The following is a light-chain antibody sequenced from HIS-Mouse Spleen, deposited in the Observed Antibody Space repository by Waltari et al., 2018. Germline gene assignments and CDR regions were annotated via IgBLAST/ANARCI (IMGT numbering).Light chain of an antibody. CDR1: QSVLYSSNNKNY. CDR2: WAS. CDR3: QQYYSTPRT. V-gene: IGKV4-1*01. Sequence: DIVMTQSPDSLAVSLGERATINCKSSQSVLYSSNNKNYSAWYQQKPGQPPKLLIYWASTRESGVPDRFSGSGSGTDFTLTISSLQAEDVAVYYCQQYYSTPRTFGQGT. J-gene: IGKJ1*01.